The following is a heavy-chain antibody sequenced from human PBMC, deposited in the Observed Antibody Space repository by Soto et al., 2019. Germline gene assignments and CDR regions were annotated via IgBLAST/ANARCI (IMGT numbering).Heavy chain of an antibody. V-gene: IGHV4-59*01. D-gene: IGHD6-19*01. CDR2: VYYTGST. Sequence: SETLSLTCSVSGGSISGSYWSWIRQSPGKGLEWLGYVYYTGSTNYSPSLRSRVSISVDTSKNEFSLRLSSVTAADTAVYFCARSVAVPGAHIAYWGQGTQVTVSS. CDR1: GGSISGSY. CDR3: ARSVAVPGAHIAY. J-gene: IGHJ4*02.